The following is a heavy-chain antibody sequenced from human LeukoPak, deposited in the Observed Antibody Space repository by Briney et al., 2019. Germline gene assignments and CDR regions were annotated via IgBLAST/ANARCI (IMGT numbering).Heavy chain of an antibody. Sequence: PSGTLSLTCDVSGGSISRTNWWSWVRQSPGQGLEWIGSIYNSGGTIYNPSLKSRVTISIDTSNNQFSLKLSSVTAADTAVYYCAKYQARTMFDFWGQGTLVTVSS. CDR2: IYNSGGT. J-gene: IGHJ4*02. V-gene: IGHV4-4*02. CDR1: GGSISRTNW. CDR3: AKYQARTMFDF. D-gene: IGHD1-1*01.